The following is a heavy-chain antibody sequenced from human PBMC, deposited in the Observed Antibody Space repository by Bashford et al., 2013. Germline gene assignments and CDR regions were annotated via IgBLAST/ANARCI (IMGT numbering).Heavy chain of an antibody. Sequence: SETLSLTCTVSGGSISSGGYYWSWIRQHPGKGLEWIGYIYYSGSTYYNPSLKSRVTISVDTSKNQFSLKLSSVTAADTAVYYCAIVDTASYYSDYWGQGTLVTVSS. V-gene: IGHV4-31*03. CDR2: IYYSGST. D-gene: IGHD5-18*01. J-gene: IGHJ4*02. CDR3: AIVDTASYYSDY. CDR1: GGSISSGGYY.